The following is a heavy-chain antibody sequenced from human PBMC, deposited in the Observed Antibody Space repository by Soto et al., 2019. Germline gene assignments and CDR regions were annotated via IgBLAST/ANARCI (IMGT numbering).Heavy chain of an antibody. J-gene: IGHJ4*02. Sequence: SETLSLTCTVSGASISSRSYYWCWIRQPPGKGLEWIGSIYYSGSTYYNPSLKSRVTMSVDTSKNQFSLKLSSVTAADTAVYHCARQDGDTSGFTYNSLIDYWGQGTLVTVSS. CDR2: IYYSGST. V-gene: IGHV4-39*01. D-gene: IGHD6-13*01. CDR3: ARQDGDTSGFTYNSLIDY. CDR1: GASISSRSYY.